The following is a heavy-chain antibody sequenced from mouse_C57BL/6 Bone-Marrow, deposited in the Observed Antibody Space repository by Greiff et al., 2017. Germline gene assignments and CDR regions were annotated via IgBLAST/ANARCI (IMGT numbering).Heavy chain of an antibody. CDR1: GFSFTSYG. CDR3: AGKRGDWDGGDYAMDY. CDR2: IWSGGST. D-gene: IGHD4-1*01. V-gene: IGHV2-2*01. J-gene: IGHJ4*01. Sequence: QVQLQQSGPGLVQPSQSLSITCTVSGFSFTSYGVHWVRQSPGKGLEWLGVIWSGGSTAYNAAFISSLSISKDNSYSQVFFLMHSLQADDTATYYCAGKRGDWDGGDYAMDYWGQGTSVTVSS.